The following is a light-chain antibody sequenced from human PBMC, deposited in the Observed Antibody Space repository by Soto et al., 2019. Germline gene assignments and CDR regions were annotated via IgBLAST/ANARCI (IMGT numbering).Light chain of an antibody. CDR2: SDI. V-gene: IGLV1-44*01. Sequence: QSVLTQPPSASGTPGQRVTISCSGSSSTIGRNTVNWYQQVPGTAPTLLIYSDIQRPSGVPDRFSGSKSDTSASLAISGLQSEDEADYYCAAWDDSLNVWVFGGGTKVTVL. CDR1: SSTIGRNT. CDR3: AAWDDSLNVWV. J-gene: IGLJ3*02.